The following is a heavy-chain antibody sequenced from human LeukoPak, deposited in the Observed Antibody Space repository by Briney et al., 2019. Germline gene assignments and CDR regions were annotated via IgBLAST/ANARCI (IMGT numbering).Heavy chain of an antibody. Sequence: GGSLRLSCAASGFTFSSYAMHWVRQAPGKGLEWVAVISYDGSNKYYADSVKGRFTISRDNSKNTLYLQMNSLRAEDTAVYYCARVNYYDSSEDYWGQGTLVTVSS. CDR3: ARVNYYDSSEDY. CDR1: GFTFSSYA. CDR2: ISYDGSNK. D-gene: IGHD3-22*01. V-gene: IGHV3-30-3*01. J-gene: IGHJ4*02.